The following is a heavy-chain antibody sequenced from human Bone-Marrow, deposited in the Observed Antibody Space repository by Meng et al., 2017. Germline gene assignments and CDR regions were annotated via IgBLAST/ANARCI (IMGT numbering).Heavy chain of an antibody. J-gene: IGHJ3*02. CDR2: MNPNSGNT. Sequence: ASVKVSCKASGYTFTSYDINWVRQATGQGLEWMGWMNPNSGNTGYAQKFQGRVTITRNTSISTAYMELRSLRSDDTAVYYCARTLGYCSSTSCYVHDAFDIWGQGTMVTVSS. CDR3: ARTLGYCSSTSCYVHDAFDI. D-gene: IGHD2-2*01. CDR1: GYTFTSYD. V-gene: IGHV1-8*03.